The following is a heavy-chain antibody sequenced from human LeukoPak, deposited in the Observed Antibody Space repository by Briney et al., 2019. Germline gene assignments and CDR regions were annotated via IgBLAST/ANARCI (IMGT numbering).Heavy chain of an antibody. Sequence: PSETLSLTCTVSGGSISSGGYYWSWIRQHPGKGLEWIGYIYYSGSTYYNPSLKSRVTISVDTSKNQFSLKLSSVTAADTAVYYCARGVVILSVVDYWGQGTLVTVSS. D-gene: IGHD4-23*01. V-gene: IGHV4-31*03. CDR3: ARGVVILSVVDY. CDR1: GGSISSGGYY. J-gene: IGHJ4*02. CDR2: IYYSGST.